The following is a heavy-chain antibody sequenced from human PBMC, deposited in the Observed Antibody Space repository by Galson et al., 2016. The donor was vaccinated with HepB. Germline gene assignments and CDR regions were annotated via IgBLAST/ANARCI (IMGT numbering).Heavy chain of an antibody. CDR2: IYHTGST. Sequence: ETLSLTCAVSGGSISSNNWWTWVRQPPGKGLEWPRDIYHTGSTNYNPSLKSRVTIPVDKSKKQFSLKLSSVTAADTAEYSCARVGNYESSGYFDSWGQGTLVTVSS. D-gene: IGHD3-22*01. J-gene: IGHJ4*02. CDR1: GGSISSNNW. V-gene: IGHV4-4*01. CDR3: ARVGNYESSGYFDS.